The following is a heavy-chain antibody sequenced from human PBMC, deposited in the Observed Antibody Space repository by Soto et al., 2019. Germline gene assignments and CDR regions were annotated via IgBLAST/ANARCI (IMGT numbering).Heavy chain of an antibody. CDR1: GFTFSSYA. CDR3: AKGHLQRRLGYDY. J-gene: IGHJ4*02. V-gene: IGHV3-23*01. Sequence: EVQVLESGGGLVQPGGSLRLSCAASGFTFSSYAMNWVRQAPGKGLEWVSVISGSGGNTYYADSVKGRFTISRDNSKNTLFLQMNRLRADDTAVYYCAKGHLQRRLGYDYWGQGTLVTVSS. CDR2: ISGSGGNT. D-gene: IGHD1-1*01.